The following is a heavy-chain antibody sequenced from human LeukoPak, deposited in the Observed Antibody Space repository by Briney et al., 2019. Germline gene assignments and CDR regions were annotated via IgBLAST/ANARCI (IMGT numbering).Heavy chain of an antibody. Sequence: GGSLRLSCAASGFIVSSKYMSWVRQAPGKGLEWVSVIYSGGSTHYADSVKGRFTISRDNSQNTLYLQMNSLRAEDTAVYYCAKLSTSPYYFDYWGQGTLVTVSS. D-gene: IGHD2-2*01. CDR3: AKLSTSPYYFDY. V-gene: IGHV3-53*01. J-gene: IGHJ4*02. CDR2: IYSGGST. CDR1: GFIVSSKY.